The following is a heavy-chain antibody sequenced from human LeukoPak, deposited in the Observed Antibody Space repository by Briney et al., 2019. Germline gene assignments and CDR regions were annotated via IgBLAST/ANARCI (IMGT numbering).Heavy chain of an antibody. CDR1: GFIVSSDY. D-gene: IGHD3-10*01. Sequence: GESLKISCAASGFIVSSDYISWVRQAPGKGLEWVAFIRYDGSNKYYADSVKGRFTISRDNSKNTLYLQMNSLRAEDTAVYYCAKGGLRVYGSGSYFDYWGQGTLVTVSS. CDR3: AKGGLRVYGSGSYFDY. V-gene: IGHV3-30*02. J-gene: IGHJ4*02. CDR2: IRYDGSNK.